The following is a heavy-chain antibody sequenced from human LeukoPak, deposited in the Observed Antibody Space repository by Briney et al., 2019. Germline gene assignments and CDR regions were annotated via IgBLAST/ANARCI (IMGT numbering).Heavy chain of an antibody. J-gene: IGHJ4*02. CDR1: GGAISSSSYY. CDR3: ARGPGGVNDYFDY. V-gene: IGHV4-39*07. Sequence: SETLSLTCTVSGGAISSSSYYWGWIRQPPGKGLEWIGSIYYSGSTYYNPSLKSRVTISVDTSKNQFSLKLSSVTAADTAVYYCARGPGGVNDYFDYWGQGTLVTVSS. CDR2: IYYSGST.